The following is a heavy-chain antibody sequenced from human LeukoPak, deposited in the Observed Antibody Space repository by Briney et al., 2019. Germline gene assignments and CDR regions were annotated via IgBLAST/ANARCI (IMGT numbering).Heavy chain of an antibody. D-gene: IGHD6-19*01. CDR3: ARGSRSRWIAVAGTGEYFDY. J-gene: IGHJ4*02. V-gene: IGHV4-34*01. CDR2: INHSGST. CDR1: GGSFSGYY. Sequence: SETLSLTCAVYGGSFSGYYWSWIRQPPGKGLEWIGEINHSGSTNYNPSLKSRVTISVDTSKNQLSLKLSSVTAADTAVYYCARGSRSRWIAVAGTGEYFDYWGQGTLVTVSS.